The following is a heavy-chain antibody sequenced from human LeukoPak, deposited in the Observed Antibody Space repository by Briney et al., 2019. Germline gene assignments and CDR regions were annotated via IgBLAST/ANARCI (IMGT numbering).Heavy chain of an antibody. D-gene: IGHD3-3*01. Sequence: GGSLRLSCAASGFIFSNYGMNWVRQAPGKGLEWVSGISGSGGSTYFADSVKGRFTISRDNSKSTLYLQMNSQRAEDTAVYYCARAGVPATCAPDYWGQGTLVTVSS. CDR2: ISGSGGST. V-gene: IGHV3-23*01. CDR3: ARAGVPATCAPDY. J-gene: IGHJ4*02. CDR1: GFIFSNYG.